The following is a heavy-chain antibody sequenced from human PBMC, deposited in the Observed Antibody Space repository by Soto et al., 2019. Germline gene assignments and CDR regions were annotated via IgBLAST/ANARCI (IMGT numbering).Heavy chain of an antibody. CDR3: TRDLPQWLALDAFDI. D-gene: IGHD6-19*01. J-gene: IGHJ3*02. V-gene: IGHV3-49*03. Sequence: GGSLRLSCTASGFTFGDYAMSWFRQAPGKGLEWVSFIRSKAYGGTTEYAASVKGRFTISRDDSKSIAYLQMNSLKTEDTAVYYCTRDLPQWLALDAFDIWGQGTMVTVSS. CDR2: IRSKAYGGTT. CDR1: GFTFGDYA.